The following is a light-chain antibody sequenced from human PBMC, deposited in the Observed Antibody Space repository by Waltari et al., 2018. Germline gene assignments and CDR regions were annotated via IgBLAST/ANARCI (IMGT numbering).Light chain of an antibody. J-gene: IGKJ2*01. CDR2: WRS. V-gene: IGKV4-1*01. CDR3: QKYCSTPYT. Sequence: DIVMTQSPDSLAVSLGERATINCKSSQSVLCSSNNNNYLSWYQQKPGQPPKLLIYWRSPRESGVPDRFSGSGSGADFTLTISSLQAEDVAVYFCQKYCSTPYTFGQGTKLEIK. CDR1: QSVLCSSNNNNY.